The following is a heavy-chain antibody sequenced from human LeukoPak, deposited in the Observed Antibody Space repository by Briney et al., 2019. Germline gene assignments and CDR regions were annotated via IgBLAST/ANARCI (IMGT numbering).Heavy chain of an antibody. Sequence: ASVKVSCKVSGYTLTELSMHWVRQAPGKGLEWMGGFDPEDGETIYVQKFQGRVTMTEDTSTDTAYMELSSLRSEDTAVYYCATGIGLIPKLDYWGQGTLVTVSS. CDR1: GYTLTELS. CDR3: ATGIGLIPKLDY. J-gene: IGHJ4*02. D-gene: IGHD6-19*01. V-gene: IGHV1-24*01. CDR2: FDPEDGET.